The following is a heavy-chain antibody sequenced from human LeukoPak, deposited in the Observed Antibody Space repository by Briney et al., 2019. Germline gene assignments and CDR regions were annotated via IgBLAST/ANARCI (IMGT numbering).Heavy chain of an antibody. V-gene: IGHV4-34*01. D-gene: IGHD1-26*01. CDR3: ARKGATGRYNWFDP. J-gene: IGHJ5*02. Sequence: KSSETLSLTCAVYGGSFSGYYWSWIRQPPGKGLEWIGEINHSGSTNYNPSLKSRVTISVDTSKNQFSLKLSSVTAADTAVYYCARKGATGRYNWFDPWGQGTLVTVSS. CDR1: GGSFSGYY. CDR2: INHSGST.